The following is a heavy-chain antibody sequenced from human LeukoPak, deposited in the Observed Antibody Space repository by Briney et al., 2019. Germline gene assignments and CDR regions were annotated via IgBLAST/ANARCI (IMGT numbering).Heavy chain of an antibody. V-gene: IGHV1-2*02. CDR3: ARVGLGKDTAFDI. D-gene: IGHD2-15*01. CDR1: GYAFTGHY. Sequence: VASVNVSCKTSGYAFTGHYIHWVRQAPGQGLEWLGWINSNRGDTKYEEKFQGRVTMTRDTSITTVYMDLTRLTSDDAAVYYCARVGLGKDTAFDIWGQGTMVTVSS. CDR2: INSNRGDT. J-gene: IGHJ3*02.